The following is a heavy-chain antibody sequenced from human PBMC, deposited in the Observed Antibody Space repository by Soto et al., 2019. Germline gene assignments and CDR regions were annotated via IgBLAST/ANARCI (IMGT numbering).Heavy chain of an antibody. CDR2: INPNSGGT. J-gene: IGHJ4*02. CDR1: GYTFTGYY. CDR3: ARSGTLPGIAVAGTFDY. V-gene: IGHV1-2*04. Sequence: ASVKVSCKASGYTFTGYYMHWVRQAPGQGLEWMGWINPNSGGTNYAQKFQGWVTMTRDTSISTAYMELSRLRSDDTAVYYCARSGTLPGIAVAGTFDYWGQGTLVTVSS. D-gene: IGHD6-19*01.